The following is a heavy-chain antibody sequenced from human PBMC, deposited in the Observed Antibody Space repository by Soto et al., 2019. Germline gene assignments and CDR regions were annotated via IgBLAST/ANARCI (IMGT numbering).Heavy chain of an antibody. Sequence: ASVKVSCKASGYTFTGYDMHWVRQAPGQGLEWMGWINPNSGGTNYAQKFQGWVTMTRDTSISTAYMELSRLRSDDTAVYYCARGPTGVTYEARKSYGMDVWGQGTTVTVSS. D-gene: IGHD2-21*02. CDR3: ARGPTGVTYEARKSYGMDV. CDR2: INPNSGGT. V-gene: IGHV1-2*04. J-gene: IGHJ6*02. CDR1: GYTFTGYD.